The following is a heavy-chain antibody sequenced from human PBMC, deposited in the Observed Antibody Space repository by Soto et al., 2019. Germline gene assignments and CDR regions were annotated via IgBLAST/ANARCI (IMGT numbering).Heavy chain of an antibody. CDR1: GFTCTSYG. V-gene: IGHV3-30*03. J-gene: IGHJ6*02. D-gene: IGHD4-4*01. CDR2: MLYDGSAE. Sequence: GGSRRLSWAASGFTCTSYGMHWDRQVPGKGLEWMALMLYDGSAEYYADSVKGRFTISRHNCKNTLYLQMNSLRAADTAVYYCAGSRDGYSIYFNYGMDGWGQGTTVTVSS. CDR3: AGSRDGYSIYFNYGMDG.